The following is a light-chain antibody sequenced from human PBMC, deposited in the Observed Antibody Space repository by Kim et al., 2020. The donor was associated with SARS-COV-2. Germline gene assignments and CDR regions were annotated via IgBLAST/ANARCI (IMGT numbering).Light chain of an antibody. V-gene: IGKV3-15*01. J-gene: IGKJ1*01. CDR3: QQYDNWFWT. CDR1: QSVSSN. Sequence: ELVMTQSPATLSVSPGERATLSCRASQSVSSNLAWYQQKPGQAPRLLIYGASSRATGIPARFSGSGSGTEFTLTISSLQSEDFAVYYCQQYDNWFWTFGQGTKLEI. CDR2: GAS.